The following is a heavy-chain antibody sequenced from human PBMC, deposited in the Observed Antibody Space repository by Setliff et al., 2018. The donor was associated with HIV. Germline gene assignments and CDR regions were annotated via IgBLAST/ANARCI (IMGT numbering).Heavy chain of an antibody. CDR2: IYRGGST. V-gene: IGHV3-23*03. Sequence: GSLRLSCAASGFTFSSYAMSWVRQAPGKGLEWVSVIYRGGSTYYADSVRGRFTISGDNSKNTLYLQMNSLRPEDTAVYYCARDSPLSHFDYWGQGILVTVSS. CDR3: ARDSPLSHFDY. CDR1: GFTFSSYA. J-gene: IGHJ4*02.